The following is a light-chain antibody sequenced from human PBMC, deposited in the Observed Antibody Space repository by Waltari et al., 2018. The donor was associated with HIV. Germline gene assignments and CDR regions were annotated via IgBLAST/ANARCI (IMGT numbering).Light chain of an antibody. Sequence: SYVLPQSPSVSVAPGKTARITCGGKNIGSKSVNWYQQQPGQAPVMVIYHDTDRPSGIPDRFSGSNSEDTATLTIRRVEAGDEADYYCQVWDTNTDQYVIFGGGTNLAV. CDR1: NIGSKS. CDR3: QVWDTNTDQYVI. J-gene: IGLJ2*01. CDR2: HDT. V-gene: IGLV3-21*01.